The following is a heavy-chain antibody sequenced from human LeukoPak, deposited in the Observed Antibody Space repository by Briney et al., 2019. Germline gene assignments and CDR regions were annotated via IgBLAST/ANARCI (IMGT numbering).Heavy chain of an antibody. D-gene: IGHD6-19*01. Sequence: YPSETLSLTCTVSGGSISSYYWSWIRQPPGKGLEWIGYIYYSGSTNYNPSLKSRVTISVDTSNNQFSLKLSSVTAADTAVYYCARRRGWYGAFDIWGQGTMVTVSS. CDR2: IYYSGST. CDR1: GGSISSYY. V-gene: IGHV4-59*01. CDR3: ARRRGWYGAFDI. J-gene: IGHJ3*02.